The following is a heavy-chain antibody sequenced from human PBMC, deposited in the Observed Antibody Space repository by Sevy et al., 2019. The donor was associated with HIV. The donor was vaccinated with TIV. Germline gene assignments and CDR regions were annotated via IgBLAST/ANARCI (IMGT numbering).Heavy chain of an antibody. CDR3: ARDLPPSATTVAHFDY. CDR1: GFPFGSYE. J-gene: IGHJ4*02. CDR2: ISNSGSAK. Sequence: GGSLRLSCTASGFPFGSYEMNWVRQAPGKGLEWVSYISNSGSAKYYSDSVRGRFTISRDNAKNSLYLQMNSLRAEDTAVYYCARDLPPSATTVAHFDYWGRGTLVIVSS. D-gene: IGHD4-17*01. V-gene: IGHV3-48*03.